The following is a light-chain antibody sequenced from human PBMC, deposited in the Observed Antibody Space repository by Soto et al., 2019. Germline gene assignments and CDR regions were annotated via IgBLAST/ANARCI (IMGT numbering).Light chain of an antibody. Sequence: QSVLTQPPLVSGAPGQRVTISCTGSSSNIGAGYDVHWYQQLPGTAPKLLIYGNSNRPSGVPDRFSGSKSGTSASLAITGLQAEDEADYNCQSYDSSLSGYVVFGGGTKLTVL. CDR3: QSYDSSLSGYVV. CDR1: SSNIGAGYD. V-gene: IGLV1-40*01. CDR2: GNS. J-gene: IGLJ2*01.